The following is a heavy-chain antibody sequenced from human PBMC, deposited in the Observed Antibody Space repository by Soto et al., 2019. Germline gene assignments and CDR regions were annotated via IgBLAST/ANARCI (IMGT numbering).Heavy chain of an antibody. Sequence: QVQLQESGPGLVKPSQTLSLTCTVSGGSISSGGYYWSWIRQHPVKCLEWNGYIYYSGSTYYNPSLKSRVTISVDTSKNHFSLKLSSVTAADTAVYYCARNYDYGMDVWGQGTTVTVSS. CDR2: IYYSGST. V-gene: IGHV4-31*03. CDR1: GGSISSGGYY. CDR3: ARNYDYGMDV. J-gene: IGHJ6*02.